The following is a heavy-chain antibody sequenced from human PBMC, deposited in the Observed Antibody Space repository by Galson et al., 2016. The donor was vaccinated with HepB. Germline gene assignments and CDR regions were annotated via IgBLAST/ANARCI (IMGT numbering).Heavy chain of an antibody. D-gene: IGHD3-10*01. CDR1: GVSFSDNY. J-gene: IGHJ5*02. Sequence: SETLSLTCALYGVSFSDNYWTWIRQPPGKGLEWIGEIDHSGSTNYKPSLQTRLTISIDTSKKQFSLKLNSVTAADTAVYFWARGPLRYGSGSLGRHWFDPWGQGSLVTVSS. CDR3: ARGPLRYGSGSLGRHWFDP. V-gene: IGHV4-34*01. CDR2: IDHSGST.